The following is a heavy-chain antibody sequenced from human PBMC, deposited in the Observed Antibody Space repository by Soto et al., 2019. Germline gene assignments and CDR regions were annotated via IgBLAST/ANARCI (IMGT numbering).Heavy chain of an antibody. Sequence: TSETLSLTCAVSGGSISSGGYSWSWIRQPPGKGLEWIGYIYHSGSTYYNPSLKSRVTISVDTSKNQFSLKLSPVTAADTAVYYCARDSSPFVVVTAIDYWGQGTLVTVSS. CDR1: GGSISSGGYS. D-gene: IGHD2-21*02. V-gene: IGHV4-30-2*01. CDR2: IYHSGST. CDR3: ARDSSPFVVVTAIDY. J-gene: IGHJ4*02.